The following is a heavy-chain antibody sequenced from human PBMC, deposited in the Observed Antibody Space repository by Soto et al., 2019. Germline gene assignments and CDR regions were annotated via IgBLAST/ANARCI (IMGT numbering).Heavy chain of an antibody. V-gene: IGHV1-46*01. CDR2: INPNSGNT. CDR3: ARVAAAGTGDGAFDI. J-gene: IGHJ3*02. D-gene: IGHD6-13*01. Sequence: ASVKVSCKASGYTFTSYYMHWVRQAPGQGLEWMGIINPNSGNTNYAQKLQGRVTMTTDTSTSTAYMELRSLRSDDTAVYYCARVAAAGTGDGAFDIWGQGTMVTVSS. CDR1: GYTFTSYY.